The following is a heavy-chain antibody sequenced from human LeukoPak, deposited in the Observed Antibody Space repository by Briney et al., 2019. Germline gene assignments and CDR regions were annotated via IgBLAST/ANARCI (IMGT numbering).Heavy chain of an antibody. V-gene: IGHV1-2*02. J-gene: IGHJ5*02. CDR1: GYTFTGYN. D-gene: IGHD6-6*01. CDR2: INPNSGGT. Sequence: ASVKVSCKASGYTFTGYNMHWVRQAPGQGLEWMGWINPNSGGTNYAQKFQGRVTMTRDTSISTAYMELSRLRSDDTAVYYCARVGGIAARPGNWFDPWGQGTLVTVSS. CDR3: ARVGGIAARPGNWFDP.